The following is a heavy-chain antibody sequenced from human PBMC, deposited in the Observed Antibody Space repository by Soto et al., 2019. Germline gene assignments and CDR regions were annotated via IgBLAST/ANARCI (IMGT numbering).Heavy chain of an antibody. V-gene: IGHV5-51*01. CDR3: ARVLAGYSGYGIFDY. D-gene: IGHD5-12*01. Sequence: LGESLKISCKGSGYSFTSYWIGWVRQMPGKGLEWMGIIYPGDSDTRYSPSFQGQVTISADKSISTAYLQWSSLKASDTAMYYCARVLAGYSGYGIFDYWGQGTLVTVSS. J-gene: IGHJ4*02. CDR2: IYPGDSDT. CDR1: GYSFTSYW.